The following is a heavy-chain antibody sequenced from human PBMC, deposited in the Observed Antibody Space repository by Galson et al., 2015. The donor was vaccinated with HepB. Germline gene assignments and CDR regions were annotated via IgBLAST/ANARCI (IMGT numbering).Heavy chain of an antibody. D-gene: IGHD3-22*01. Sequence: SLRLSCAASGFTFSRYNMNWVRQAPGKGLEWVSYISYSSTTIYYADSVKGRFTISRDNAKNSLYLQMNSLRAEDTAVYYCARAHYYDSSGSFDLWGRGTLVTVSS. CDR2: ISYSSTTI. J-gene: IGHJ2*01. V-gene: IGHV3-48*01. CDR1: GFTFSRYN. CDR3: ARAHYYDSSGSFDL.